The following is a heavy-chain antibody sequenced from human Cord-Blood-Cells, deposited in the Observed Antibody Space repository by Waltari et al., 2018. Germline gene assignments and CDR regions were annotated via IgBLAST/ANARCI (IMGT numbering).Heavy chain of an antibody. D-gene: IGHD3-10*01. J-gene: IGHJ4*02. V-gene: IGHV1-69*04. CDR1: GGPFSSYA. CDR3: ARAVVRGVIDY. CDR2: IIPILGIA. Sequence: QVQLVQSGAEVKKPGSSVKVCCQASGGPFSSYATSWVRQAPGQGLEWMGGIIPILGIANYAQKFQGRVTITADESTSTAYMELSSLRSEDTAVYYCARAVVRGVIDYWGQGTLVTVSS.